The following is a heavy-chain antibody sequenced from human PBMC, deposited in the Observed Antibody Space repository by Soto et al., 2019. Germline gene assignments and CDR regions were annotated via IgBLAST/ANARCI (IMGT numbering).Heavy chain of an antibody. CDR2: ISGYSGNA. J-gene: IGHJ4*02. V-gene: IGHV1-18*04. D-gene: IGHD4-17*01. CDR3: AKRTSGTTWGESDY. CDR1: GYIFSDYG. Sequence: QVQVMQSGAEVKKPGDSVKVSCKTSGYIFSDYGINWVRQAPGQGLEWMGWISGYSGNANLAQKFQGRVTMTTDKATSNAYMELRRLRSDDTAVYYCAKRTSGTTWGESDYWGQGTLVTVSS.